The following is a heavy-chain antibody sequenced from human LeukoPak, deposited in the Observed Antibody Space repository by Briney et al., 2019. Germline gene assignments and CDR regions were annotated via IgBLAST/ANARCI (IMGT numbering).Heavy chain of an antibody. CDR2: IFHTGTT. V-gene: IGHV4-4*02. J-gene: IGHJ5*02. CDR1: GGSITSENW. CDR3: ARDIVVVPAACWFDP. D-gene: IGHD2-2*01. Sequence: PSGTLSLTCAVSGGSITSENWWSWVRQPPGKGLEWIGEIFHTGTTNYNPSLASRVTISVDRSKNQFFLELASVTAADTAVYYCARDIVVVPAACWFDPWGQGTLVTVSS.